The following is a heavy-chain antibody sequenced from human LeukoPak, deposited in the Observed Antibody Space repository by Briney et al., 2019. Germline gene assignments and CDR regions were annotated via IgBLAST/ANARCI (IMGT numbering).Heavy chain of an antibody. CDR2: IKQDGSEK. CDR1: GFTFSSYW. CDR3: ARDLWFGVFRYFDL. V-gene: IGHV3-7*01. J-gene: IGHJ2*01. Sequence: PGGSLRLSCAASGFTFSSYWMSWVRQAPGKGLEWVANIKQDGSEKYYVDSVKGRFTISRDNAKNLLYLQMNSLRAEDTAVYYCARDLWFGVFRYFDLWGRGTLVTVSS. D-gene: IGHD3-10*01.